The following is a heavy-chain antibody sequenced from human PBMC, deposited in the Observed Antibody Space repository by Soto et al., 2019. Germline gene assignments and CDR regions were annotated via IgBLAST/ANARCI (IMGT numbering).Heavy chain of an antibody. CDR3: ARRGYSYGPFDY. CDR1: GGSFSGYY. J-gene: IGHJ4*02. Sequence: QVQLQQWGAGLLKPSETLSLTCAVYGGSFSGYYWSWIRQPPGKGLEWIGEINHSGSTNYNPSLKSRVTISVDTSKNQFSLKLSSVTAADTAVYYCARRGYSYGPFDYWGQGTLVTVSS. D-gene: IGHD5-18*01. CDR2: INHSGST. V-gene: IGHV4-34*01.